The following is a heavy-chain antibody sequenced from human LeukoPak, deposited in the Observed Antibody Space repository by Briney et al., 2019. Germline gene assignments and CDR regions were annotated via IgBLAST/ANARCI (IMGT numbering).Heavy chain of an antibody. Sequence: PGRSLRLSCAASGFTFTNYAFHWVRQAPGKGLDWVAIIRYDGSITYSTDSVKGRFTISRDNSKNTVYLQMNNLGAEDTAVYYCAKALEDCGGGGCFSGYMDVWGKGTTVTVSS. CDR3: AKALEDCGGGGCFSGYMDV. V-gene: IGHV3-33*06. CDR2: IRYDGSIT. D-gene: IGHD2-15*01. CDR1: GFTFTNYA. J-gene: IGHJ6*03.